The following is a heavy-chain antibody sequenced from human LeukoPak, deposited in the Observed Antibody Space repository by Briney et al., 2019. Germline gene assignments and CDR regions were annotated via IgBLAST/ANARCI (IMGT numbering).Heavy chain of an antibody. CDR1: GGSISRYY. CDR3: ARQYCSGGSCYSAVGY. V-gene: IGHV4-59*08. J-gene: IGHJ4*02. CDR2: IYYSGST. D-gene: IGHD2-15*01. Sequence: SETLSLTCTVSGGSISRYYWSWIRQPPGKGLEWIGYIYYSGSTNYNPSLKSRVTISVDTSKNQFSLKLSSVTAADTAVYCCARQYCSGGSCYSAVGYWGQGTLVTVSS.